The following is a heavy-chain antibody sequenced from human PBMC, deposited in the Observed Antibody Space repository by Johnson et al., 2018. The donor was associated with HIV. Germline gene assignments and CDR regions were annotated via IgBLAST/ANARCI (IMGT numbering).Heavy chain of an antibody. CDR2: ISYDGTNK. D-gene: IGHD2-2*01. CDR3: ARDGSTSCYDFFDAFDI. J-gene: IGHJ3*02. Sequence: QVQVVESGGGVVQPGRSLRLSCADSGSTFRSYAMHWVRQAPGKGLEWVAVISYDGTNKYYADSVRGRFTISRDNSKNMLYLQMNSLRAEDTAVYYCARDGSTSCYDFFDAFDIWGQGTMVTVSS. CDR1: GSTFRSYA. V-gene: IGHV3-30-3*01.